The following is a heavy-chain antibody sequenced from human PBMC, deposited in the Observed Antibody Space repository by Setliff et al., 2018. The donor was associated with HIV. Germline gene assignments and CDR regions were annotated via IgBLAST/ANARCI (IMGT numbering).Heavy chain of an antibody. CDR1: GYTLSELS. CDR2: FDPEDGER. CDR3: STGWGLYDNRHTAAGYLQH. D-gene: IGHD3-22*01. V-gene: IGHV1-24*01. Sequence: ASVKVSCKVSGYTLSELSVHWVRQAPGKGLEWMGGFDPEDGERIYAQKFQDRATMTEDTSSDTAYMEMSGLTSEDTAVYFCSTGWGLYDNRHTAAGYLQHWGQGTLVTVSS. J-gene: IGHJ1*01.